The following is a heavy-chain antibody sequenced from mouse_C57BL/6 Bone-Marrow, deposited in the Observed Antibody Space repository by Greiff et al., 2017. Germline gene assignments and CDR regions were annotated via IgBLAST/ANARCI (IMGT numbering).Heavy chain of an antibody. D-gene: IGHD2-1*01. J-gene: IGHJ2*01. CDR1: GYTFTTYP. CDR3: ARGGNYGGYYFDY. CDR2: FHPYNDDT. Sequence: VQLQQSGAELLTPGASVKMSCKASGYTFTTYPLEWMKQNHGKSLAWIGNFHPYNDDTKYNEKFKGKATLTVEKSSSTVYLELSRLTSDDSAVYYCARGGNYGGYYFDYWGQGTTLTVSS. V-gene: IGHV1-47*01.